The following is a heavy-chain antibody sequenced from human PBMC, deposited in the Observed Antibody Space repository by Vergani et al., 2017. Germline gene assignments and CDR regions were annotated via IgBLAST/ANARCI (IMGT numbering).Heavy chain of an antibody. CDR2: INPKNGLT. CDR3: ARALRYFDWLLYVDY. Sequence: QVQLVQSGAEVKRPGASVKVSCKASGYTFTGYYLHWVRLAPGQGLEWMGWINPKNGLTKYAQRFQGRVSLTRDTSITTAYMELSRLRSDDTAVYYCARALRYFDWLLYVDYWGQGTLVTVSS. J-gene: IGHJ4*02. D-gene: IGHD3-9*01. V-gene: IGHV1-2*02. CDR1: GYTFTGYY.